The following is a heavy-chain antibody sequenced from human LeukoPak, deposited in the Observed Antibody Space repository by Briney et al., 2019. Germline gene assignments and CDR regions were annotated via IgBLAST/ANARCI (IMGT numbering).Heavy chain of an antibody. J-gene: IGHJ5*02. D-gene: IGHD3-10*01. V-gene: IGHV5-10-1*01. CDR1: GNSFTSYW. CDR2: IDLSDSYT. CDR3: AREDGSGSFYNWFDP. Sequence: GESLRISCKCSGNSFTSYWISWVRQMPGKGLEWMGRIDLSDSYTAYSPSFQGHVTISADKSISTAYLQWSSLKASDTAMYYCAREDGSGSFYNWFDPWGQGTLVTVSS.